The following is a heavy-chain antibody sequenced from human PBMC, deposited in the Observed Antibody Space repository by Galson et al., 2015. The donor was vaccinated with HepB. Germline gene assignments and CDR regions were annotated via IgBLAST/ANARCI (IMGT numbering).Heavy chain of an antibody. CDR3: ASLGSGSTTDV. V-gene: IGHV3-74*01. CDR2: INSDGTSA. J-gene: IGHJ6*02. CDR1: GFTFSSYW. D-gene: IGHD3-10*01. Sequence: SLRLSCAASGFTFSSYWMHWVRQAPGKGLVWVSRINSDGTSASYADSVTGRFTISRDNAKNTLYRQMNSLRAEDTAVYYYASLGSGSTTDVWGQGTTVTVS.